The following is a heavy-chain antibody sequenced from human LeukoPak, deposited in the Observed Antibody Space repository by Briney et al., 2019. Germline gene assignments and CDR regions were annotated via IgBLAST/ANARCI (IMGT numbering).Heavy chain of an antibody. J-gene: IGHJ3*02. CDR2: IRSKAYGGTT. D-gene: IGHD3-10*01. V-gene: IGHV3-49*04. CDR1: GFTFGDYA. CDR3: TRVSYGSGSYYNVGAFDI. Sequence: GGSLRLSCTASGFTFGDYAMSWVRQAPGKGLEWVGFIRSKAYGGTTEYAASVKGRFTISRDDSKSIAYLQMNSLKTEDTAVYYCTRVSYGSGSYYNVGAFDIWGQGTMVTVSS.